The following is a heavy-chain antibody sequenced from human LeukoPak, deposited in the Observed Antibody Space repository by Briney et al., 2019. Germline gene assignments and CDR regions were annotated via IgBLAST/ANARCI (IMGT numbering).Heavy chain of an antibody. CDR1: GFTVSSNY. V-gene: IGHV3-53*01. Sequence: GGSLRLSCVVSGFTVSSNYMSWVRQAPGKGLEWVSVLYSGGNTYHADSVKGRFTISRDNSKNTLYLQMNSLRAEDTAVYYCAKGHYYGSGNFYNYWGQGTLVTVSS. CDR2: LYSGGNT. CDR3: AKGHYYGSGNFYNY. J-gene: IGHJ4*02. D-gene: IGHD3-10*01.